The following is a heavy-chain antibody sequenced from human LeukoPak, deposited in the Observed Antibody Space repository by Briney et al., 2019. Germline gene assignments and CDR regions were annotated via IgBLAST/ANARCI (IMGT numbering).Heavy chain of an antibody. CDR1: GYTFTSYY. J-gene: IGHJ6*02. V-gene: IGHV1-46*01. D-gene: IGHD6-19*01. Sequence: ASVKVSCKASGYTFTSYYMHWMRQAPGQGLEWMGIINPSGGSTSYAQKFQGRVTMTRDTSTSTVYMELSSLRSEDTAVYYCARRLSSGWPYYYYYYGMDVWGQGTTVTVSS. CDR3: ARRLSSGWPYYYYYYGMDV. CDR2: INPSGGST.